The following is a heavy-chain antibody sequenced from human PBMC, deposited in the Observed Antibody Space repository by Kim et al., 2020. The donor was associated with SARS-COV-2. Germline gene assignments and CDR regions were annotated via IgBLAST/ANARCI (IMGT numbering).Heavy chain of an antibody. CDR1: GGSISSSNW. CDR3: ARTHSSSWYFYDY. J-gene: IGHJ4*02. CDR2: IYHSGST. V-gene: IGHV4-4*02. Sequence: SETLSLICAVSGGSISSSNWWSWVRQPPGKGLEWIGEIYHSGSTNYNPSLKSRVTISVDKSKNQFSLKLSSVTAADTAVYYCARTHSSSWYFYDYWGQGTLVTVSS. D-gene: IGHD6-13*01.